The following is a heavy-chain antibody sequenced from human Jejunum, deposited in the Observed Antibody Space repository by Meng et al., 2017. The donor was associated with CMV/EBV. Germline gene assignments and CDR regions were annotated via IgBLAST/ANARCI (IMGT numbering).Heavy chain of an antibody. J-gene: IGHJ4*02. CDR1: GFTFSSHW. CDR3: VRAGSGNAYGLFDY. V-gene: IGHV3-74*01. CDR2: INGGGSDI. Sequence: AASGFTFSSHWRHWVRQGPGKGLVWVSRINGGGSDISYADSVKGRFTISRDNAKNTLYLQMNSLRADDMAVYYCVRAGSGNAYGLFDYWGQGTLVTVSS. D-gene: IGHD1-26*01.